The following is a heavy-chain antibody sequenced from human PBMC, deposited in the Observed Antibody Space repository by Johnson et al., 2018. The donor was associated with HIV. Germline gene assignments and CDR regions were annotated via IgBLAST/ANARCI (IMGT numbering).Heavy chain of an antibody. V-gene: IGHV3-11*04. CDR3: AKVAVATAAGGVALDI. J-gene: IGHJ3*02. CDR1: RFTFSDYY. Sequence: QVQLVESGGGVVQPGGSLRLSCAASRFTFSDYYMSWIRQTPGKGLEWVSYISSSGGTIYYADSVKGRFSISRDNAKNSLYLQINSLRAEDTGVYYCAKVAVATAAGGVALDIWGPGTMVTVSS. D-gene: IGHD6-13*01. CDR2: ISSSGGTI.